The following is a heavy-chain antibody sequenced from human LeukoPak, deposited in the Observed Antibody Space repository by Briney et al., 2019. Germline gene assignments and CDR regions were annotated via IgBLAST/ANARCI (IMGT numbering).Heavy chain of an antibody. CDR1: GFTFSSYS. CDR3: ARDQAAFCGGDCYYGY. CDR2: ISSRSTYI. D-gene: IGHD2-21*02. Sequence: GGSLRLSCAASGFTFSSYSMNWVRQAPGKGLEWVSSISSRSTYIYYADSVKGRFTISRDNAKNSLYLEMNSLRAEDTAVYYWARDQAAFCGGDCYYGYWGQGTLVTVSS. V-gene: IGHV3-21*01. J-gene: IGHJ4*02.